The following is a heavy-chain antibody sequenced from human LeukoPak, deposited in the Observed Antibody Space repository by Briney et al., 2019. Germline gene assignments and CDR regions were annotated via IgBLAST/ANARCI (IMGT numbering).Heavy chain of an antibody. Sequence: ASVKVSCKASGGTFSSYAISWVRQAPGQGLEWMGGILPIFGTANYAQKFQGRVTITADESTSTAYMELSSLRSEDTAVYYCARDGARGATIFLGAFDIWGQGTMVTVSS. CDR2: ILPIFGTA. D-gene: IGHD5-12*01. CDR1: GGTFSSYA. J-gene: IGHJ3*02. CDR3: ARDGARGATIFLGAFDI. V-gene: IGHV1-69*13.